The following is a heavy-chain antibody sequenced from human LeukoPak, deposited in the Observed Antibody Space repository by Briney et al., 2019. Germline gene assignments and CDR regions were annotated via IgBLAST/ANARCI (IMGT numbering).Heavy chain of an antibody. V-gene: IGHV4-34*01. J-gene: IGHJ4*02. D-gene: IGHD6-19*01. CDR3: ARGHDLYWLAY. CDR2: INHSGST. CDR1: GGSFSGCY. Sequence: PSETLSLTCAVYGGSFSGCYWSWIRQPPGKGLEWIGEINHSGSTNYNPSLKSRVTISVDTSKNQFSLKLSSVTAADTAVYYCARGHDLYWLAYWGQGTLVTVSS.